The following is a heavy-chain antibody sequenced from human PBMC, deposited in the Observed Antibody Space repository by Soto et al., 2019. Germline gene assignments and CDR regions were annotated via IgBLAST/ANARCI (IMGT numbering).Heavy chain of an antibody. Sequence: SQTLSLTCDISGDSVSSNSAAWNWIRQSPSRGLEWLGRTYYRSKWYNDYAVSVRGRITINPDTSKNQFSLQLKSVTPDDTAVYSCGSDSEIDKEYGLDPWGQGTKVTVSS. CDR2: TYYRSKWYN. D-gene: IGHD2-2*01. J-gene: IGHJ5*02. V-gene: IGHV6-1*01. CDR3: GSDSEIDKEYGLDP. CDR1: GDSVSSNSAA.